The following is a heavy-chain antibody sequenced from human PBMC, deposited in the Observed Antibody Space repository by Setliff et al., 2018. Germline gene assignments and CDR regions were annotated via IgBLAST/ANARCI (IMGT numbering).Heavy chain of an antibody. Sequence: PGGSLRLSCAASGFTFSSYAMHWVRQAPGKGLEWVAVIWYDGSNKYYADSVKGRFTISRDNSKNTLYLQMNSLRAEDTAVYYCAKGGMVATYWTYWYFDLWGRGTLVTVSS. J-gene: IGHJ2*01. CDR3: AKGGMVATYWTYWYFDL. CDR1: GFTFSSYA. D-gene: IGHD5-12*01. V-gene: IGHV3-33*06. CDR2: IWYDGSNK.